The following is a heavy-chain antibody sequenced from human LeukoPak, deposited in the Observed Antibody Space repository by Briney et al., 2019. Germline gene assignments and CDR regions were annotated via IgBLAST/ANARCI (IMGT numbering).Heavy chain of an antibody. CDR3: ATDRNAGKYYDF. CDR1: GFTFSGYP. Sequence: GKSLRLSCAASGFTFSGYPIHWVRQAPGKGLEWVAVISYDGSNKYYADSVKGRYTISRDNAKNTLYLQMDSLRAEDTAVYYCATDRNAGKYYDFWGQGTLVTVSS. V-gene: IGHV3-30-3*01. CDR2: ISYDGSNK. D-gene: IGHD3-3*01. J-gene: IGHJ4*02.